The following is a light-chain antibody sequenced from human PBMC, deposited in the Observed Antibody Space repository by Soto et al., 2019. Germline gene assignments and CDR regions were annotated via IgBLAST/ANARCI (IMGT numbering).Light chain of an antibody. CDR3: QKYNSAPLT. J-gene: IGKJ3*01. CDR2: AAS. V-gene: IGKV1-27*01. CDR1: QGISNS. Sequence: DIQMTQSPSSLSASVGDRVTITCRARQGISNSLAWYQQKPGKVPTLLIYAASTLQSGVPSRFSGSGSGTDFTLTISSLQPEDVATYYCQKYNSAPLTFGHGTKVDIK.